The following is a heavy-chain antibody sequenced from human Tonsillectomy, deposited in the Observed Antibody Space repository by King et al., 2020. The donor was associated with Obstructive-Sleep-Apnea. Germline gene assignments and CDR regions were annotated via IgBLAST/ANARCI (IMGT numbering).Heavy chain of an antibody. V-gene: IGHV4-39*07. J-gene: IGHJ5*02. Sequence: QLQESGPGLVKPSETLSLTCTVSGGSISSSNYYWGWIRQPPGKRLEWIGSIYYSGSTYYNPSLKSRVTISVDTSKNQFSLKLGSVTAADTAVYYCARDVPYCGGDCYTADWFDPWGQGTLVTVSS. D-gene: IGHD2-21*02. CDR1: GGSISSSNYY. CDR2: IYYSGST. CDR3: ARDVPYCGGDCYTADWFDP.